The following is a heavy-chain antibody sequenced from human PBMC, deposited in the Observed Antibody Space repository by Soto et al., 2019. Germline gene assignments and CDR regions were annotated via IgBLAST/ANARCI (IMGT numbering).Heavy chain of an antibody. V-gene: IGHV4-39*01. J-gene: IGHJ4*02. Sequence: SSETLSLTCTVSGGSISSSSYYWGWIRQPPGKGLEWIGSIYYSGSTYYNPSLKSRVTISVDTSKNQFSLKLSSVTAADTAVYYCASNLVSMVRGVHDYWGQGTLVTVSS. CDR1: GGSISSSSYY. CDR2: IYYSGST. D-gene: IGHD3-10*01. CDR3: ASNLVSMVRGVHDY.